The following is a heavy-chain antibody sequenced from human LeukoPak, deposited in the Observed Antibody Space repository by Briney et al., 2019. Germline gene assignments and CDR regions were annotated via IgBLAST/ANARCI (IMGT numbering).Heavy chain of an antibody. Sequence: PSEALSLTCTVSGGSISSSSYYWGWIRQPPGKGLEWIGSIYYSGSTYYNPSLKSRVTISVDTSKNQFSLKLSSVTAADTAVYYCASPLGGDSTWGQGTLVPVSS. V-gene: IGHV4-39*01. D-gene: IGHD2-21*02. J-gene: IGHJ5*01. CDR2: IYYSGST. CDR1: GGSISSSSYY. CDR3: ASPLGGDST.